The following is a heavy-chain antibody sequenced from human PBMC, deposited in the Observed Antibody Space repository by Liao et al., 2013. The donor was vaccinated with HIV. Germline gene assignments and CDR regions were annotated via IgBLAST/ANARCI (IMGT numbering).Heavy chain of an antibody. CDR1: GASISSYY. V-gene: IGHV4-59*01. CDR3: ARTRQMGRVYFFDD. D-gene: IGHD3-10*01. J-gene: IGHJ4*02. CDR2: IYYNKTT. Sequence: QVQLRESGPGLVKPSETLSLTCTVSGASISSYYWSWIRQPPGKGLEWIGYIYYNKTTNYKPSLESRVIISVDTSKNQFSLNLRSVTAADTAVYYCARTRQMGRVYFFDDWGQGIQVTVSS.